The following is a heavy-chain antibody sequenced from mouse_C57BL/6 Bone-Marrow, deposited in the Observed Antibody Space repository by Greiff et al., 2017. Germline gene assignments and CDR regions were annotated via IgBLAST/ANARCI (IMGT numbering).Heavy chain of an antibody. J-gene: IGHJ4*01. D-gene: IGHD1-1*01. CDR3: TGLLRPHDYYAMDY. Sequence: QVQLQQSGAELVRPGASVTLSCKASGYTFTDYEMHWVKQTPVHGLEWIGAIDPETGGTASNQKFKGKAILTADKSSSTAYMELRSLTSEDSAVYYCTGLLRPHDYYAMDYWGQGTSVTVSS. CDR1: GYTFTDYE. V-gene: IGHV1-15*01. CDR2: IDPETGGT.